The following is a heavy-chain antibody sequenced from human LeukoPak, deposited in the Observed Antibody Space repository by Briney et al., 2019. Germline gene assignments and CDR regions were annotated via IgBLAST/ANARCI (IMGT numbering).Heavy chain of an antibody. Sequence: SVKVSCKASGGTFSSYAISWVRQAPGQGLEWMGGIIPIFGTANYAQKFQGRVTITTDESTSTAYMELSSLRSVDTAVYYCARGRSGSYYYYYYYMDVWGKGTTVTVSS. CDR1: GGTFSSYA. CDR2: IIPIFGTA. D-gene: IGHD1-26*01. V-gene: IGHV1-69*05. J-gene: IGHJ6*03. CDR3: ARGRSGSYYYYYYYMDV.